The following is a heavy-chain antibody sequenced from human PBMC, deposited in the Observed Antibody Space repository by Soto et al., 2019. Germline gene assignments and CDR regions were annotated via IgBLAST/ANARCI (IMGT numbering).Heavy chain of an antibody. V-gene: IGHV3-74*01. J-gene: IGHJ4*02. D-gene: IGHD1-26*01. Sequence: EVQLVESGGGLVQPGGSLRLSCAASGFTFSNYWMHWVRQTPGKGLVWVSRINSDGNITSYADSVKGRFTISRDNAKNTLYLQMNSLRVEDKAVYYCARPGVGFDYWGQGILVTVSS. CDR3: ARPGVGFDY. CDR1: GFTFSNYW. CDR2: INSDGNIT.